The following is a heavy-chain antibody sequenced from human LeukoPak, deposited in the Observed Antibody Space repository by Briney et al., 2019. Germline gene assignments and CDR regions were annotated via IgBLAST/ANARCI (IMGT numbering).Heavy chain of an antibody. CDR3: ARDHSCCYLNYYYYYYMDV. J-gene: IGHJ6*03. D-gene: IGHD2-2*01. CDR2: ISYDGSNK. V-gene: IGHV3-30*04. Sequence: PGRSLRLSCAASGFTFSSYAMHWVRQAPGKGLEWVAVISYDGSNKYYADSVKGRFTISRDNSKNTLYLQMNSLRAEDTAVYYCARDHSCCYLNYYYYYYMDVWGKGTTVTVSS. CDR1: GFTFSSYA.